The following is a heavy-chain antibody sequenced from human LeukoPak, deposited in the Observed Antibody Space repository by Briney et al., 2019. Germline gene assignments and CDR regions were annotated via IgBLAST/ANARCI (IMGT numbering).Heavy chain of an antibody. Sequence: GESLKISCKGSGYSFTSYWIGWVRQMPGKGLEWMGIIYPGDPDTRYSPSFQGQVTISADKSISTAYLQWSSLKASDTAMYYCARHYPFQWLVRHEGYFDYWGQGTLVTVSS. CDR3: ARHYPFQWLVRHEGYFDY. CDR1: GYSFTSYW. D-gene: IGHD6-19*01. V-gene: IGHV5-51*01. CDR2: IYPGDPDT. J-gene: IGHJ4*02.